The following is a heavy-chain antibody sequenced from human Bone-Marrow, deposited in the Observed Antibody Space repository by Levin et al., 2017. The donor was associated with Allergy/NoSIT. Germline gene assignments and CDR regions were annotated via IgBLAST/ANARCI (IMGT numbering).Heavy chain of an antibody. Sequence: GESLKISCAASGFTFSDSYMTWIRQAPGKGLEWLSYISSSGSLTNYADSVKGRFTISRDNAKNSVHLQMNSLRAEDTAVYYCARDEGSARNYYDYWGQGTLVTVSS. CDR1: GFTFSDSY. V-gene: IGHV3-11*05. D-gene: IGHD6-19*01. J-gene: IGHJ4*02. CDR2: ISSSGSLT. CDR3: ARDEGSARNYYDY.